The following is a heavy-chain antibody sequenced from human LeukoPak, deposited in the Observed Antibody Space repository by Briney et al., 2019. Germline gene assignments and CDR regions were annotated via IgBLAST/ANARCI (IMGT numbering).Heavy chain of an antibody. Sequence: PGGSLRLSCAASGFTFSSYGMSWVRQPPGKGLEWIGEINHSGSTNYNPSLKSRVTISVDTSKNQFSLKLSSVTAADTAVYYCARGPGRSGYYYYYYMDVWGKGTTVTVSS. CDR1: GFTFSSYG. J-gene: IGHJ6*03. V-gene: IGHV4-34*01. D-gene: IGHD3-3*01. CDR2: INHSGST. CDR3: ARGPGRSGYYYYYYMDV.